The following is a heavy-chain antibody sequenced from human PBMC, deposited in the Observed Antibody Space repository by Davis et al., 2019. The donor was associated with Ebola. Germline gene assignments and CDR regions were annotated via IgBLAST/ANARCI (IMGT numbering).Heavy chain of an antibody. CDR3: VNPLYYYDSSVTGY. D-gene: IGHD3-22*01. Sequence: PGGSLRLSCAASGFTFSSYAMSWVRQAPGKGLEWVSAISGRDGSTYYADSVKGRFTISRDNSKNTLYLQMNSLRVDDTAVYYCVNPLYYYDSSVTGYWGQGTLVTVSS. CDR2: ISGRDGST. J-gene: IGHJ4*02. V-gene: IGHV3-23*01. CDR1: GFTFSSYA.